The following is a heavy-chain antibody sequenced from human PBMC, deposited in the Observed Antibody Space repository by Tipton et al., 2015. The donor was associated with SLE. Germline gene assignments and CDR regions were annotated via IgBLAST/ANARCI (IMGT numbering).Heavy chain of an antibody. Sequence: SLRLSCAASGFTFSRYAMHWVRQAPGKGLEWVAVIWYDGSDEYYADSVKGRFTISRDNSKNKLYLQMNSLRAEDTAVYYCASTFATGYWGQGMLVTVSS. CDR2: IWYDGSDE. J-gene: IGHJ4*02. CDR1: GFTFSRYA. D-gene: IGHD1-1*01. V-gene: IGHV3-33*03. CDR3: ASTFATGY.